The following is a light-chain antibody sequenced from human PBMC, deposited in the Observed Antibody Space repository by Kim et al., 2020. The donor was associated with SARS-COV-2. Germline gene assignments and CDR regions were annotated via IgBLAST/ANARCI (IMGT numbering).Light chain of an antibody. CDR1: QDISNY. V-gene: IGKV1-33*01. CDR3: QQLET. Sequence: DIQMTQSPSSLSASVGDRVTITCQASQDISNYLNWYQQKPGKAPKLLIYDASNLETGVPSRFSGSGSGTDFTFTISSLQPEDIATYYCQQLETFGPGTKVDIK. J-gene: IGKJ3*01. CDR2: DAS.